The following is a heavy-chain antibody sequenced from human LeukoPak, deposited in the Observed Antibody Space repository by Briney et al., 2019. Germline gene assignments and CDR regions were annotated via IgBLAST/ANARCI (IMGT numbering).Heavy chain of an antibody. V-gene: IGHV3-30*18. CDR3: AKVNNYDDY. J-gene: IGHJ4*02. CDR1: GFTFSTFG. Sequence: GGSLRLSCAASGFTFSTFGIHWVRQAPGKGLEWVAAISPDGNSEYYADSVKGRFTISRDNSKDMIYLQMNSLRGEDSAVYYCAKVNNYDDYWGQGTLVTVSS. CDR2: ISPDGNSE. D-gene: IGHD1/OR15-1a*01.